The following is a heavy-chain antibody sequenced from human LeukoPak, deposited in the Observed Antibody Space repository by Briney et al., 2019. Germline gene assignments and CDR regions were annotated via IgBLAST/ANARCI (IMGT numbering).Heavy chain of an antibody. CDR1: GYTFTSYG. D-gene: IGHD5-12*01. V-gene: IGHV1-18*01. CDR2: TSAYNGNT. Sequence: ASVKVSCKASGYTFTSYGISWVRQAPGQGLEWMGWTSAYNGNTNYAQKLQGRVTMTTDTSTSTAYMELRSLRSDDTAVYYCAREETSGYLNDYWGQGTLVTVSS. J-gene: IGHJ4*02. CDR3: AREETSGYLNDY.